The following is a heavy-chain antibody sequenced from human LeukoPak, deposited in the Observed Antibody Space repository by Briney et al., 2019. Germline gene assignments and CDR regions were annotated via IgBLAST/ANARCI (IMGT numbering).Heavy chain of an antibody. J-gene: IGHJ4*02. D-gene: IGHD3-22*01. Sequence: PGGSLRLSCAASGFTFSSYGMSWVRQAPGKGLEWVSAISGSGGSTYYADSVKGRFTISRDNSKNTLYLQMNSLRAEDTAVYYCSRCFYHGDYYYLGGDRGQGTLVTVSS. CDR3: SRCFYHGDYYYLGGD. CDR1: GFTFSSYG. CDR2: ISGSGGST. V-gene: IGHV3-23*01.